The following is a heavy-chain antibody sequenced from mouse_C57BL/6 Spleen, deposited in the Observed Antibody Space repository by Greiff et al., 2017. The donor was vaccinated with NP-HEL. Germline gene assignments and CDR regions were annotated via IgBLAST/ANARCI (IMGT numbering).Heavy chain of an antibody. Sequence: EVQGVESGGDLVKPGGSLKLSCAASGFTFSSYGMSWVRQTPDKRLEWVATISSGGSYTYYPDSVKGRFTISRDNAKNTLYLQMSSLKSEDTAMYYCARLYGSSLAWFAYWGQGTLVTVSA. V-gene: IGHV5-6*01. CDR3: ARLYGSSLAWFAY. D-gene: IGHD1-1*01. CDR2: ISSGGSYT. CDR1: GFTFSSYG. J-gene: IGHJ3*01.